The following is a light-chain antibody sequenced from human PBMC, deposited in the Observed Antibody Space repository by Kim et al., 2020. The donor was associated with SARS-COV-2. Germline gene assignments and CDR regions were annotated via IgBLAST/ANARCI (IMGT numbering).Light chain of an antibody. Sequence: SYELTQPPSVSVAPGKTARITCGGNNIGSKSVHWYQQKPGQAPVLVIYYDSDRPSGIPERFSGSNSGNTATLTISRVEAGDEADSYCQVWDSSSDHVFGT. J-gene: IGLJ1*01. V-gene: IGLV3-21*04. CDR1: NIGSKS. CDR3: QVWDSSSDHV. CDR2: YDS.